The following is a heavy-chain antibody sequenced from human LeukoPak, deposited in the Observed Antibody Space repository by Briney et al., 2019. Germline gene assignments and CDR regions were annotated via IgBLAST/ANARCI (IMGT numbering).Heavy chain of an antibody. V-gene: IGHV6-1*01. J-gene: IGHJ4*02. CDR1: GDSVSSNSGA. Sequence: SQTLSLTCAISGDSVSSNSGAWNWIRQSPSRGHEWLGRTYYRSQWSNDFALSVKSRISINPDTSKNHFSLQLNSVTPEDTAVYYCARMVGATRSFDYWGQGALVTVSS. CDR2: TYYRSQWSN. CDR3: ARMVGATRSFDY. D-gene: IGHD1-26*01.